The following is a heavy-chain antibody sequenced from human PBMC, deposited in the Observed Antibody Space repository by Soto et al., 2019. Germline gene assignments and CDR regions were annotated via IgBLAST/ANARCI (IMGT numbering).Heavy chain of an antibody. CDR1: GFTFTSYY. D-gene: IGHD2-2*01. Sequence: QVQLVQSGTEVKKPGASVKVSCKASGFTFTSYYMHWVRQAPGHGLEWMGIINPAGGTTTYAQSFQGRVTMTRDTSTSTVYMELSSLSSEDTAVYYCAMRSTEGAYYYMDVWGKGTTVTVSS. CDR2: INPAGGTT. V-gene: IGHV1-46*03. J-gene: IGHJ6*03. CDR3: AMRSTEGAYYYMDV.